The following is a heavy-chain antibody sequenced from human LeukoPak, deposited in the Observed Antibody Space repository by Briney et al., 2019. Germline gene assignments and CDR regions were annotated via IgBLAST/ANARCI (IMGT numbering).Heavy chain of an antibody. CDR2: ISYDGSNK. CDR1: GFTFSSYG. Sequence: PGGSLRLSCAASGFTFSSYGMHWVRQAPGKGLEWVAVISYDGSNKYYADSVKGRFTISRDNSKNTLYLQMNSLRAEDTAVYYCAKANGRDWYFDLWGRGTLVTVSS. CDR3: AKANGRDWYFDL. J-gene: IGHJ2*01. V-gene: IGHV3-30*18. D-gene: IGHD1-1*01.